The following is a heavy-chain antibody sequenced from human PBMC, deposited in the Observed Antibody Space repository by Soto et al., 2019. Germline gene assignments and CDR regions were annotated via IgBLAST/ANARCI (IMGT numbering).Heavy chain of an antibody. CDR1: GGSFSGYY. CDR3: ARDKITGLFDY. J-gene: IGHJ4*02. Sequence: QVQLQQWGAGLLKPSETLSLTCAVYGGSFSGYYWTWIRQPPGTGLEWIGEINHSGSTNYNPSLKSRVTISVDTSQNQFSLKLTPVTAADTAVYYCARDKITGLFDYWGQGTLVTVSS. D-gene: IGHD2-8*02. V-gene: IGHV4-34*01. CDR2: INHSGST.